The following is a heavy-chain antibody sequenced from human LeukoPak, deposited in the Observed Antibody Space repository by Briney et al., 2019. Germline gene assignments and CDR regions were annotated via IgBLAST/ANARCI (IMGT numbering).Heavy chain of an antibody. CDR3: ARGDDDGDHRGLHWFDP. CDR1: GGSITRGTSY. D-gene: IGHD4-17*01. J-gene: IGHJ5*02. Sequence: SQTLSLTCTASGGSITRGTSYRSWIRQPGGKGLEWIGRIYHSGSTNYNPSLKSRVTISIDTSKNQFSLKLSSVTAADTAVYYCARGDDDGDHRGLHWFDPWGRGTLVTVSS. V-gene: IGHV4-61*02. CDR2: IYHSGST.